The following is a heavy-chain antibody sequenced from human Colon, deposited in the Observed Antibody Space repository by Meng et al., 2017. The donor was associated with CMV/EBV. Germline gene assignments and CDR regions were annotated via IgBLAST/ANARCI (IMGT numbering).Heavy chain of an antibody. CDR3: AKLPQPGLILAAFDF. J-gene: IGHJ4*02. CDR1: GYTITGDD. Sequence: SVNVSCKASGYTITGDDIHWVRQAHGQGLEWMGNSGGTNCAQKFQGRLTMTRDISNSTVYMELSRQRSDYATGYCCAKLPQPGLILAAFDFWGQGTLVTVSS. V-gene: IGHV1-2*02. CDR2: NSGGT. D-gene: IGHD2/OR15-2a*01.